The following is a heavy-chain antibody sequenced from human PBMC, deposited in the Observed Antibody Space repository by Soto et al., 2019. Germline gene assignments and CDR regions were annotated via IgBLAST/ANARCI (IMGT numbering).Heavy chain of an antibody. D-gene: IGHD1-26*01. CDR1: GYSISSSNW. J-gene: IGHJ4*02. CDR3: ARREIQGPIDY. Sequence: QVQLQESGPGLVKPSDTLSLTCAVSGYSISSSNWWGWIRQPPGKGLEWIGYIYYSGTTYYNPSLKSXDSRSXXTSKNQFYLKLTSVTAVDTAVYYCARREIQGPIDYWGQGTLVTVSS. V-gene: IGHV4-28*01. CDR2: IYYSGTT.